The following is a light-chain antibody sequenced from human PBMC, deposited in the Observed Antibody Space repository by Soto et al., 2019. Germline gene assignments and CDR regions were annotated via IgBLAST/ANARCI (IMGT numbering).Light chain of an antibody. CDR1: QGINRN. Sequence: IVMKHSPATLSLSKGESVTFSCRASQGINRNLAWYQQKPGQAPRLLISGASTGATGIPARFSGSGSGTEFTLTINSLQSEDSAVYYCQQYYTWPVTFGGGTNVDIK. CDR2: GAS. CDR3: QQYYTWPVT. V-gene: IGKV3-15*01. J-gene: IGKJ4*01.